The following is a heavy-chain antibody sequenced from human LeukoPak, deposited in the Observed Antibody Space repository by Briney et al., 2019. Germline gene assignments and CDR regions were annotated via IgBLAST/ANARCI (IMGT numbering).Heavy chain of an antibody. J-gene: IGHJ4*02. V-gene: IGHV4-59*11. D-gene: IGHD3-22*01. CDR3: ARDGSEYYYDSSGYPGGFDY. CDR2: IYYSGST. Sequence: SETLSLTCTVSGGSISSHYWSWIRQPPGEGLEWIGYIYYSGSTNYNPSLKSRVTISVDTSKNQFSLKLSSVTAADTAVYYCARDGSEYYYDSSGYPGGFDYWGQGTLVTVSS. CDR1: GGSISSHY.